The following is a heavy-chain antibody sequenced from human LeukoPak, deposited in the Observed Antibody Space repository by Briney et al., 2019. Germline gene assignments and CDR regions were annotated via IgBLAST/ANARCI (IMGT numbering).Heavy chain of an antibody. CDR2: ISGSGGTT. CDR3: AKDPYRASSGLVDY. D-gene: IGHD5-12*01. Sequence: GGSLRLSCATSGFTFSNYAVSWVRQAPGKGLEWVSSISGSGGTTYYADSVKGRFTISRDNSKSMLYLQMNSLRAEDTAVYYCAKDPYRASSGLVDYWGQGTLVTVSS. CDR1: GFTFSNYA. J-gene: IGHJ4*02. V-gene: IGHV3-23*01.